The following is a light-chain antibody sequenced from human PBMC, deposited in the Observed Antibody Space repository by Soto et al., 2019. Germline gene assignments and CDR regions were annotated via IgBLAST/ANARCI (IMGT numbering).Light chain of an antibody. Sequence: QAVVTQEPSLTVSPGGTVTLTCGSTTGAVTNGHYPYWFQQKPGQAPRTLIYDTRNKHSWTPARFSGSLLGGQAALTLSGAQPEDEAVYYCLVTLSGARVFGGGTQLTVL. J-gene: IGLJ7*01. CDR2: DTR. V-gene: IGLV7-46*01. CDR3: LVTLSGARV. CDR1: TGAVTNGHY.